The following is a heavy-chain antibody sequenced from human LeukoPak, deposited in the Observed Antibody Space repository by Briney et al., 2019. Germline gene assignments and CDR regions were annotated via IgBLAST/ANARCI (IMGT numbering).Heavy chain of an antibody. J-gene: IGHJ4*02. CDR3: ARDCSSTSCYVHIFDY. V-gene: IGHV1-18*04. D-gene: IGHD2-2*01. CDR2: ISAYNGNT. Sequence: ASVKVSCKASGYTFTGYYMHWVRQAPGQGLEWMGRISAYNGNTNYAQKLQGRVTMTTDTSTSTAYMGLRSLRSDDTAVYYCARDCSSTSCYVHIFDYWGQGTLVTVSS. CDR1: GYTFTGYY.